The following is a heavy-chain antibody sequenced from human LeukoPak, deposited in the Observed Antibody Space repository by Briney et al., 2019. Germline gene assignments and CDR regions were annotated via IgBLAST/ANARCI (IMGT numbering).Heavy chain of an antibody. CDR3: ARGKGYSYVYGTDY. Sequence: ASVKVSCKASRGTFSSYAISWVRQAPGQGLEWMGGIIPIFGTANYAQKFQGRVTITADESTSTAYMELSSLRSEDTAIYYCARGKGYSYVYGTDYWGQGTLVTVSS. J-gene: IGHJ4*02. V-gene: IGHV1-69*13. CDR1: RGTFSSYA. CDR2: IIPIFGTA. D-gene: IGHD5-18*01.